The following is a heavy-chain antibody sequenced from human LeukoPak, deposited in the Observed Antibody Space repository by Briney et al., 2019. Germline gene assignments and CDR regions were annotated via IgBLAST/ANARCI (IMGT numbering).Heavy chain of an antibody. J-gene: IGHJ4*02. D-gene: IGHD6-13*01. CDR3: ARFEQQLLNFDY. Sequence: SETLSLTCTVSGGSISSYYWSWIRQPPGKGLEWIGYIYYSGSTYYNPSLKSRVTISVDTSKNQFSLKLSSVTAADTAVYYCARFEQQLLNFDYWGQGTLVTVSS. CDR2: IYYSGST. CDR1: GGSISSYY. V-gene: IGHV4-59*12.